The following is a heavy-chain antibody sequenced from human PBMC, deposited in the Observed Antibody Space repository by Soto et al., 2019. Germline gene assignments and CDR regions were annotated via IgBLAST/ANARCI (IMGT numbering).Heavy chain of an antibody. J-gene: IGHJ4*02. CDR2: ISGSGGST. D-gene: IGHD1-26*01. V-gene: IGHV3-23*01. CDR1: GFTFSNYA. Sequence: PGGSLRLSCAASGFTFSNYAMSWVRQAPGKGLEWVSVISGSGGSTYCADSVKGRFTISRDNSKNTLYLQMNSLRAEDTAVYYCAKDLQTRQRELPPYYFDYWGQGNLVTVYS. CDR3: AKDLQTRQRELPPYYFDY.